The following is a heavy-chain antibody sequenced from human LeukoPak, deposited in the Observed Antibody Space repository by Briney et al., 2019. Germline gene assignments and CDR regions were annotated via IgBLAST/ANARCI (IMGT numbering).Heavy chain of an antibody. V-gene: IGHV3-48*03. Sequence: PGGSLRLSCAASGFTFSSYEMNWVRQAPGKGLEWVSYISSSGSTIYYADSVKGRFTISRDNAKNSLYLQMNSLRAEDTAVYFCGTLGPRWQLHAFDIWGQGTMVTASS. CDR1: GFTFSSYE. CDR3: GTLGPRWQLHAFDI. J-gene: IGHJ3*02. D-gene: IGHD5-24*01. CDR2: ISSSGSTI.